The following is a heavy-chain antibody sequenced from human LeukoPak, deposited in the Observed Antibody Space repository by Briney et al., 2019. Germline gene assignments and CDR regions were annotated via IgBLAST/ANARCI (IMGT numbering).Heavy chain of an antibody. D-gene: IGHD3-10*01. Sequence: GESLRLSCAASGFIFSSYSMNWVRQTPGKGLEWVSSISGNSKYIFYADSVKGRFTISRDDAKNSLYLQMNSLRAEDTAVYYCARDLVVRGVILGAIDYWGQGTLVTVSS. V-gene: IGHV3-21*01. J-gene: IGHJ4*02. CDR3: ARDLVVRGVILGAIDY. CDR2: ISGNSKYI. CDR1: GFIFSSYS.